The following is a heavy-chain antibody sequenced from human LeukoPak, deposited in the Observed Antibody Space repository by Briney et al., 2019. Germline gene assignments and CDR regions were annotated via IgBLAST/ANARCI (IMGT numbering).Heavy chain of an antibody. D-gene: IGHD5-18*01. V-gene: IGHV4-34*01. CDR1: GGSFSGYY. J-gene: IGHJ6*03. Sequence: SETLSLTCAVYGGSFSGYYWSWIRQPPGKGLEWIGEINHSGSTNYNPSLKSRVTISVDTSKNQFSLQLNSVTPEDTAVYYCARQCIDLWLHEDFYYYYYMDVWGKGTTVTVSS. CDR2: INHSGST. CDR3: ARQCIDLWLHEDFYYYYYMDV.